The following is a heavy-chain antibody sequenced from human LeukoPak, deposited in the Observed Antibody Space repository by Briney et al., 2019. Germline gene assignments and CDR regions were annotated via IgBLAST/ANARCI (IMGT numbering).Heavy chain of an antibody. CDR1: GGSFSGYY. CDR3: ARTGGSEGLDY. J-gene: IGHJ4*02. CDR2: INHSGST. Sequence: SGTLSLTCAVYGGSFSGYYWSWIRQPPGKGLEWIGEINHSGSTNYNPSLKSRVTISVDTSKNQFSLKLSSVTAADTAVYYCARTGGSEGLDYWGQGTLVTVSS. V-gene: IGHV4-34*01. D-gene: IGHD1-26*01.